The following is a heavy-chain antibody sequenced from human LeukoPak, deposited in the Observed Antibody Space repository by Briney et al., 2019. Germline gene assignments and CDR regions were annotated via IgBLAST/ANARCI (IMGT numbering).Heavy chain of an antibody. V-gene: IGHV3-21*04. CDR1: GFTFSSYS. CDR2: ISSSSSYI. J-gene: IGHJ6*03. D-gene: IGHD3-3*01. CDR3: ARVGDGDYESYMDV. Sequence: GGPLRLSCAASGFTFSSYSMNWVRQAPGKGLEWVSSISSSSSYIYYADSVKGRFTISRDNAKNSLYLQMNSLRSDDTAVYYCARVGDGDYESYMDVWGKGTTVTVSS.